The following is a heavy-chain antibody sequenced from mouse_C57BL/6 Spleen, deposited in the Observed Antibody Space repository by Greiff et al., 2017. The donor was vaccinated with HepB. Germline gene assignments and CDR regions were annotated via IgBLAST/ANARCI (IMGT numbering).Heavy chain of an antibody. CDR3: ARRRDYDGDFDV. J-gene: IGHJ1*03. D-gene: IGHD2-4*01. CDR1: GFTFSDYG. Sequence: EVKLVESGGGLVKPGGSLKLSCAASGFTFSDYGMHWVRQAPEKGLEWVAYISSGSSTIYYADTVKGRFTISRDNAKNTLFLQMTSLGSEDTAMYYCARRRDYDGDFDVWGTGTTVTVSS. V-gene: IGHV5-17*01. CDR2: ISSGSSTI.